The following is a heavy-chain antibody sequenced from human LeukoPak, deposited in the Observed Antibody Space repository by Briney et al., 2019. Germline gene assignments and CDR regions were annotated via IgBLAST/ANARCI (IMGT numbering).Heavy chain of an antibody. CDR3: MCWGTDNH. V-gene: IGHV3-7*01. CDR1: GLTFRSYW. D-gene: IGHD7-27*01. J-gene: IGHJ4*02. CDR2: INPGGNEI. Sequence: GGSLRLSCTFSGLTFRSYWMNWVRQAPGKGLEWVANINPGGNEIRSVDSVKGRSIISRDNAKNSLDPQMSSLRVEDTAVYYCMCWGTDNHWGQGILVTVSS.